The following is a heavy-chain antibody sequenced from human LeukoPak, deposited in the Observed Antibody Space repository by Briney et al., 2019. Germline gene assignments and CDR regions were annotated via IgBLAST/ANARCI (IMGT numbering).Heavy chain of an antibody. D-gene: IGHD3-22*01. CDR1: GYTFTSYY. J-gene: IGHJ4*02. V-gene: IGHV1-46*01. Sequence: ASVKVSCKASGYTFTSYYMHWVRQAPGQGLEWTGIINPSGGSTSYAQKFQGRVTMTRDMSTSTVYMELSSLRSEDTAVYYCARSRDYYDSSGYYDYWGQGTLVTVSS. CDR3: ARSRDYYDSSGYYDY. CDR2: INPSGGST.